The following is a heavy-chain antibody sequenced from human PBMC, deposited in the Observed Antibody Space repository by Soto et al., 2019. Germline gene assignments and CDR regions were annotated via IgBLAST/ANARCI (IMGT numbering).Heavy chain of an antibody. CDR1: GGSISSYY. J-gene: IGHJ4*02. CDR2: IYNSVIT. V-gene: IGHV4-59*01. D-gene: IGHD6-19*01. CDR3: ARGWDANS. Sequence: PSETLSLTCTVSGGSISSYYWSWIRQPPGKRLEWIGFIYNSVITDYSPSLKSRVSISADTSRNQFSLKMSSVTAADTAVYYCARGWDANSWGQGALVTVSS.